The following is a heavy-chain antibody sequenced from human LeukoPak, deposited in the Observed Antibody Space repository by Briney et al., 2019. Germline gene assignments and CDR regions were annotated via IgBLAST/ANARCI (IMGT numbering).Heavy chain of an antibody. V-gene: IGHV4-59*08. Sequence: SETLSLTCTVSGGSISSYYWSWIRHPPGKGLEWIGYIYYSGSTNHNPSLKSRVTISLDTYKNQFSLKLSSVTAADTAVYYCACTYCGGDCSEVERFFDYWGQGTLVTVSS. CDR3: ACTYCGGDCSEVERFFDY. CDR1: GGSISSYY. D-gene: IGHD2-21*02. CDR2: IYYSGST. J-gene: IGHJ4*02.